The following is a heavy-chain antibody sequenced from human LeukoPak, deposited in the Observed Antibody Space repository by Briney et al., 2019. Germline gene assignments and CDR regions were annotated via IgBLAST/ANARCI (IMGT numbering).Heavy chain of an antibody. D-gene: IGHD4-23*01. CDR2: VKADGNDK. CDR3: ARDSTQRRGNEYYDALDF. J-gene: IGHJ3*01. V-gene: IGHV3-7*01. Sequence: PGGSLRLSCAASGFTFSSYWMHWVRQAPGKGLEWVANVKADGNDKNFVDSVKGRFTIFIDRDKKSMYLQMNSLRVEDTAVYYCARDSTQRRGNEYYDALDFWGQGTMVSVSS. CDR1: GFTFSSYW.